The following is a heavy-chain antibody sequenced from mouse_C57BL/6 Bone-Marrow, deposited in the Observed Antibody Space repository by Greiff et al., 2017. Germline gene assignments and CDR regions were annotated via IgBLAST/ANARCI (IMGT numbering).Heavy chain of an antibody. Sequence: VQLQQPGAELVMPGASVKMSCKASGYTFTSYWMHWVKQRPGQGLEWIGEFDPSDSYTNYNQKFKGKSTLTVEQSSSTAYMQLSSLTSADSAVYYSAGGDYTTGYVDVEGRGTTVTVTA. J-gene: IGHJ1*03. V-gene: IGHV1-69*01. CDR3: AGGDYTTGYVDV. CDR2: FDPSDSYT. D-gene: IGHD1-1*01. CDR1: GYTFTSYW.